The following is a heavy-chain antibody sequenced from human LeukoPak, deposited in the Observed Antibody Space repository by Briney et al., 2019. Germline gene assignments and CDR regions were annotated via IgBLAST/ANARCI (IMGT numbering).Heavy chain of an antibody. D-gene: IGHD3-22*01. CDR1: GGSFRSSSSY. CDR3: ATIPRYESSGYYYNYYFDN. J-gene: IGHJ4*02. CDR2: IYCIGSS. V-gene: IGHV4-39*01. Sequence: SETLSLTCSVSGGSFRSSSSYWGWIRQPPGKGLEWIGSIYCIGSSFDNPALKSRVTISVDTSKNQFSLRLNSVTAADTAVYYCATIPRYESSGYYYNYYFDNWGQGTLVTVSS.